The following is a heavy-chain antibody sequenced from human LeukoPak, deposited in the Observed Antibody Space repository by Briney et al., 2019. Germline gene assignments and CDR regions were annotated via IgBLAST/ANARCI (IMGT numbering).Heavy chain of an antibody. CDR1: GGTFSSYA. CDR3: ASRRFGTSPYYFDY. Sequence: SVKVSCKASGGTFSSYAISWVRQAPGQGLEWMGGIIPIFGTANYAQKFQSRVTITTDESTSTAYMELSSLRSEDTAVYYCASRRFGTSPYYFDYWGQGTLVTVSS. J-gene: IGHJ4*02. V-gene: IGHV1-69*05. CDR2: IIPIFGTA. D-gene: IGHD2-2*01.